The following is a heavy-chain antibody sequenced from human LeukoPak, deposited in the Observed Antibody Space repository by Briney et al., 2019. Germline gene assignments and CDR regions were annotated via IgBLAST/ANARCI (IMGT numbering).Heavy chain of an antibody. CDR2: ISSSSSNT. CDR1: GFSFSDYY. V-gene: IGHV3-11*05. CDR3: ARGASDFDF. D-gene: IGHD5-12*01. J-gene: IGHJ4*02. Sequence: GGSLRLSCEASGFSFSDYYMSWIRQSPGKGLERVSYISSSSSNTNYADSVKGRFTISRDSAKNSLYLQMNSLRPEDTAVYYCARGASDFDFWGQGTLVTVSS.